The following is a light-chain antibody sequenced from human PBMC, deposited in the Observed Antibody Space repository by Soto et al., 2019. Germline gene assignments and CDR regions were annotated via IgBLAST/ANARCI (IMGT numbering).Light chain of an antibody. CDR2: GAS. J-gene: IGKJ2*01. V-gene: IGKV3-20*01. Sequence: EIVLTQSPGTLSLTRGERATLSCRASQSVSSSYLAWYQQKPGQAPRLLIYGASSRATGIPDRFSGSGSGTDFTLTISRLEPEDFAVYYCQQYGSSAYTFGQGTKLEIK. CDR3: QQYGSSAYT. CDR1: QSVSSSY.